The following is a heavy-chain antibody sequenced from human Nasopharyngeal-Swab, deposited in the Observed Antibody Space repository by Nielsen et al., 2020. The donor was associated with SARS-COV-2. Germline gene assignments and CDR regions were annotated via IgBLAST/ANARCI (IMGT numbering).Heavy chain of an antibody. V-gene: IGHV3-30-3*01. CDR3: ARDAALLWFGELGGWFDP. CDR2: ISYDGSNK. D-gene: IGHD3-10*01. Sequence: GESLKISCAASGFTFSSYEVNRVRQAPGKGLGWVAVISYDGSNKYYADSVKGRFTISRDNSKNTLYLQMNSLRAEDTAVYYCARDAALLWFGELGGWFDPWGQGTLVTVSS. CDR1: GFTFSSYE. J-gene: IGHJ5*02.